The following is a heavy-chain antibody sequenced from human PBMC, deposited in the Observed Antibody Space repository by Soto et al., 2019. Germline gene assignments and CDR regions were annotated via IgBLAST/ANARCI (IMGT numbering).Heavy chain of an antibody. J-gene: IGHJ6*02. Sequence: QVQLVESGGGVVQPGRSLRLSCAASGFTFSSYAMHWVRQAPGKGLEWVAVISYDGSNKYYADSVKGRFTISRDNSKNTLYLQMNSLRAVDTAVYYCARVDSSGYYRDGLDVLVQGTTVIVSS. V-gene: IGHV3-30-3*01. CDR3: ARVDSSGYYRDGLDV. CDR1: GFTFSSYA. D-gene: IGHD3-22*01. CDR2: ISYDGSNK.